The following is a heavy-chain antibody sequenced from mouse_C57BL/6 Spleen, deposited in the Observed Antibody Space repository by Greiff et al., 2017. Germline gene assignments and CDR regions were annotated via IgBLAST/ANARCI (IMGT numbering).Heavy chain of an antibody. CDR2: IDPSDSYT. CDR3: ARIHPFAY. J-gene: IGHJ3*01. Sequence: QVQLQQPGAELVMPGASVKLSCKASGYTFTSYWMHWVKQRPGPGLEWIGEIDPSDSYTNYNQKFKGKSTLTVDKSSSTAYMQLSRLTSEDTAVYYCARIHPFAYWGQGTLVTVAA. CDR1: GYTFTSYW. V-gene: IGHV1-69*01.